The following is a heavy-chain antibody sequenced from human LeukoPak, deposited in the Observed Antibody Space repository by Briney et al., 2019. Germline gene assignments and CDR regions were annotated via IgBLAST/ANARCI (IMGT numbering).Heavy chain of an antibody. CDR2: IYTSGST. CDR1: GGSISSYY. Sequence: SETLSLTCTVSGGSISSYYWGWIRQPPGKGLEWIGYIYTSGSTNYNPSLKSRVTISVDTSKNQFSLKLSSVTAADTAVYYCASLALDGSGSRKNYYYYMDVWGKGTTVTVSS. D-gene: IGHD3-10*01. V-gene: IGHV4-4*09. J-gene: IGHJ6*03. CDR3: ASLALDGSGSRKNYYYYMDV.